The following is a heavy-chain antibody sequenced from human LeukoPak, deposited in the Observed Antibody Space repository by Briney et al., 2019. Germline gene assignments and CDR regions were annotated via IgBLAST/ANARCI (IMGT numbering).Heavy chain of an antibody. Sequence: GSLRLSCAASGFTFSNAYMNWIRQPPGKGLEWIGEINHSGSTNYNPSLKSRVTISVDTSKNQFSLKLSSVTAADTAVYYCARGVLYPRYFDLWGRGTLVTVSS. V-gene: IGHV4-34*01. CDR3: ARGVLYPRYFDL. CDR1: GFTFSNAY. J-gene: IGHJ2*01. D-gene: IGHD2-2*02. CDR2: INHSGST.